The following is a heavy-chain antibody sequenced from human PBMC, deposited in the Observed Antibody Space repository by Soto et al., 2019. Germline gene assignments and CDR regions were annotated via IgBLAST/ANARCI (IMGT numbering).Heavy chain of an antibody. CDR3: ATAGLHGVTDGGLSYFHS. Sequence: VHLLESGGGLVQPGGSLRLSCAGSEFRFSNLAMTWFRQAPGKGLEWVSGISGSDGGAYYAESVRGRFTISRDNPKSILYLQMNSLRAEDTAVYYCATAGLHGVTDGGLSYFHSWGQGTLVTVSS. J-gene: IGHJ4*02. V-gene: IGHV3-23*01. CDR2: ISGSDGGA. CDR1: EFRFSNLA. D-gene: IGHD3-3*01.